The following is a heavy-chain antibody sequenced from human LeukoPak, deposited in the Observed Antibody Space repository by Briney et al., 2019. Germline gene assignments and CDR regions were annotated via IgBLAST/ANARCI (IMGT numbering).Heavy chain of an antibody. J-gene: IGHJ5*02. CDR2: TYYRSKWYN. D-gene: IGHD2-2*01. CDR1: GDSVSSSSAA. Sequence: SQTLSLTCAISGDSVSSSSAAWNWIRQSPSRGLEWLGRTYYRSKWYNDYAVSAKSRITINPDTSKNQFSLQLNSVTPEDTAVYYCALGYCSSTSCYWFDPWGQGTLVTVSS. CDR3: ALGYCSSTSCYWFDP. V-gene: IGHV6-1*01.